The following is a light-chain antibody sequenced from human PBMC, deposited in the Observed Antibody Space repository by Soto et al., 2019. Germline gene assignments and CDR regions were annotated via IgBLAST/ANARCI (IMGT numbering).Light chain of an antibody. CDR2: AAS. V-gene: IGKV1-8*01. J-gene: IGKJ4*01. CDR3: QQYYSYPPS. CDR1: QGISSY. Sequence: AIRMTQSPSSLSASTGDRVTITCRASQGISSYLAWYQQKPGKAPKILIYAASTLQSGVPSRFSGSGSGTDFTLTISCLQSEDFATYHCQQYYSYPPSFGGGTKVEIK.